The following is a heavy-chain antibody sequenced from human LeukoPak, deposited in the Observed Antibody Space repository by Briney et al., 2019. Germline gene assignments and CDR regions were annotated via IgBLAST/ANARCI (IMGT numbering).Heavy chain of an antibody. V-gene: IGHV3-21*01. J-gene: IGHJ4*02. D-gene: IGHD3-16*01. CDR2: ISSSSTYI. CDR1: GFTFSSYA. CDR3: ARDLSTGGASDY. Sequence: KTGVSLRLSCAASGFTFSSYALSWVRQAPGKGLEWVSTISSSSTYIYYADSVKGRITISRDNAKNSLSLQMNSLRAEDTAVYYCARDLSTGGASDYWGQGTLVTVSS.